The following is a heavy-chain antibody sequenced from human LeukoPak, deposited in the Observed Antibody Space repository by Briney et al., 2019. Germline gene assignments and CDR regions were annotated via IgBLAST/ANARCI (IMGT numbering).Heavy chain of an antibody. CDR2: IYYSGST. CDR3: ARDRGQLLAYNWFDP. D-gene: IGHD2-2*01. J-gene: IGHJ5*02. V-gene: IGHV4-59*01. CDR1: GGSISYYY. Sequence: SETLSLTCTVSGGSISYYYWSWIRQPPGKGLEWIGYIYYSGSTNYNPSLKSRVTISVDTSKNQFSLRLSSVTAADTAVYYCARDRGQLLAYNWFDPWGQGTLVTVSS.